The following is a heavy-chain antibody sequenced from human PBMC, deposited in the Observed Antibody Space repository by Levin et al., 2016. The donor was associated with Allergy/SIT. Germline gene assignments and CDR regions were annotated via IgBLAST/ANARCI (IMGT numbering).Heavy chain of an antibody. CDR2: ISAYNGNT. V-gene: IGHV1-18*01. J-gene: IGHJ4*02. Sequence: ASVKVSCKASGYTFTSYGISWVRQAPGQGLEWMGWISAYNGNTNYAQKLQGRVTMTTDTSTSTAYMELRSLRSDDTAVYYCAGGPRLPGSQIHVLLWFGGGLPDYWGQGTLVTVSS. D-gene: IGHD3-10*01. CDR3: AGGPRLPGSQIHVLLWFGGGLPDY. CDR1: GYTFTSYG.